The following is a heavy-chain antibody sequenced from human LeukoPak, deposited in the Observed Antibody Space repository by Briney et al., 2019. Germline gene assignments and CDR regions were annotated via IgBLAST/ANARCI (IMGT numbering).Heavy chain of an antibody. CDR2: ISGSGGST. Sequence: GGSLRLPCAASGFTFSSYAMGWVRQAPGKGLEWVSAISGSGGSTYYADSVKGRFTISRDNSKNTLYLQMNSLRAEDTAVYYCAKYKTSTVTTGFDYWGQGTLVTVSS. V-gene: IGHV3-23*01. CDR3: AKYKTSTVTTGFDY. CDR1: GFTFSSYA. J-gene: IGHJ4*02. D-gene: IGHD4-17*01.